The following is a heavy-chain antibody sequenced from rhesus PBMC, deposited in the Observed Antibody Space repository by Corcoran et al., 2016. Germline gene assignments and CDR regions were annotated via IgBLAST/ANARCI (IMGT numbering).Heavy chain of an antibody. CDR3: ARVSGTTDY. J-gene: IGHJ4*01. V-gene: IGHV4S10*01. Sequence: QVQLQESGPGVVKPSETLPLTCAVSGGSISDSYRWSWIRQPPGKGLEWIEYIYGSMTSTNYNPSLKSRVTLSKDTSKNPFSLKLSSVTAAATAVYYCARVSGTTDYWGQGVLVTVSS. D-gene: IGHD1-26*01. CDR2: IYGSMTST. CDR1: GGSISDSYR.